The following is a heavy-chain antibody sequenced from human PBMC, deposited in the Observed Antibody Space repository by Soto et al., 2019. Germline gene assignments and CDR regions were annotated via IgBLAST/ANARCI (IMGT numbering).Heavy chain of an antibody. Sequence: ILSLTCTVSGGSLNAYFWTWIRQPPGKGLEWIGYIYYSGSTNYNPSLKSRVSISLHTSKNQFSLKLSSVTAADTAVYYCARGVDRQWADYWGQGTLVTVSS. J-gene: IGHJ4*02. CDR3: ARGVDRQWADY. CDR2: IYYSGST. CDR1: GGSLNAYF. V-gene: IGHV4-59*01. D-gene: IGHD6-19*01.